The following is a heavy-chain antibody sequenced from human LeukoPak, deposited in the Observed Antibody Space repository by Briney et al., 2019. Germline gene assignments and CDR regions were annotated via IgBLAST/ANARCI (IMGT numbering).Heavy chain of an antibody. CDR1: GGYISSSSYY. D-gene: IGHD3-10*01. CDR2: IYYSEST. Sequence: SETLSLTCTVSGGYISSSSYYWGWIRQPPGKGLEWIGSIYYSESTYYNPSLKSRVTISVDTSKYQFSPKLSSVTTADTAVYYCARDWSTLLWFGELSYIHAFDIWGQGTMVTVSS. J-gene: IGHJ3*02. V-gene: IGHV4-39*07. CDR3: ARDWSTLLWFGELSYIHAFDI.